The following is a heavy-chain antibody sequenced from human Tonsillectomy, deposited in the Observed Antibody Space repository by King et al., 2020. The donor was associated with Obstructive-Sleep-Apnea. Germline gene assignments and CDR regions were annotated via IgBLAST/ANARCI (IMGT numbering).Heavy chain of an antibody. J-gene: IGHJ3*02. CDR1: CASINSGEHY. CDR3: ARPLYDGGAFDI. Sequence: QLQESGPGLVKPSQTLSLTCTVSCASINSGEHYWSWIRQHPGKGLEWIRYIYYSVNTYYNPALKSRVRISVDTSKNQFSLWLSSLTAADTAVYYCARPLYDGGAFDIWGQGTLVTVSS. D-gene: IGHD2-15*01. V-gene: IGHV4-31*03. CDR2: IYYSVNT.